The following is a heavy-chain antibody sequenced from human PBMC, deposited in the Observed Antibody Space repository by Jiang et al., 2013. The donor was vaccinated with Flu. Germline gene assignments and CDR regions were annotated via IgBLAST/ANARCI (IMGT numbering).Heavy chain of an antibody. J-gene: IGHJ2*01. D-gene: IGHD6-6*01. V-gene: IGHV4-59*01. CDR3: ARSPGIAARWYFDL. CDR1: GGSISSYY. CDR2: IYYSGST. Sequence: LLKPSETLSLTCTVSGGSISSYYWSWIRQPPGKGLEWIGYIYYSGSTNYNPSLKSRVTISVDTSKNQFSLKLSSVTAADTAVYYCARSPGIAARWYFDLWGRGTLVTVSS.